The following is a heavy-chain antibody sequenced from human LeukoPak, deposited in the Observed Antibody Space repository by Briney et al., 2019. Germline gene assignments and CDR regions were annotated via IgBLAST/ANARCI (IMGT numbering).Heavy chain of an antibody. CDR2: IKQDGSKK. J-gene: IGHJ4*02. Sequence: GGSLRLSCVASGFPFSSYWMTWVRQAPGKGLEWVANIKQDGSKKSYVDSVKGRFTISRDNAKNSLYLQMNSLRAEDTAIYYCTRVGYIDEGIDYWGQGTPVTVSS. CDR1: GFPFSSYW. V-gene: IGHV3-7*04. CDR3: TRVGYIDEGIDY. D-gene: IGHD5-24*01.